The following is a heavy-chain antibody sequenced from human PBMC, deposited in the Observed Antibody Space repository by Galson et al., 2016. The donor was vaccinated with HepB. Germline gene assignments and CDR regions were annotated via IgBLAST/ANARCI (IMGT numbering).Heavy chain of an antibody. Sequence: SVKVSCKASGGTFSSYAISWVRQAPGQGLEWMGVIINLYGTANYALKFQGRVTITADESTSTAHMEVSSLRYEDTAVYYCARVRDGYNTHFYYGMDIWGQRTMVTVAS. CDR3: ARVRDGYNTHFYYGMDI. J-gene: IGHJ6*02. CDR1: GGTFSSYA. CDR2: IINLYGTA. V-gene: IGHV1-69*13. D-gene: IGHD5-24*01.